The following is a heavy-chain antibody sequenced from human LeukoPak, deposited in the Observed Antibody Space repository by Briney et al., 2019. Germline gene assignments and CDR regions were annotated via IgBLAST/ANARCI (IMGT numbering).Heavy chain of an antibody. D-gene: IGHD1-26*01. CDR3: ARDRESGSYYPKTCDY. CDR1: VYTFTSYG. CDR2: ISAYNGNT. J-gene: IGHJ4*02. Sequence: ASVKVSHTASVYTFTSYGISWVRQAPGQGLEWMGWISAYNGNTNYAQKLQRRVTMTTDTSTSTAYMELRSLRSDDTAVYYCARDRESGSYYPKTCDYWGQGTLVAVSS. V-gene: IGHV1-18*01.